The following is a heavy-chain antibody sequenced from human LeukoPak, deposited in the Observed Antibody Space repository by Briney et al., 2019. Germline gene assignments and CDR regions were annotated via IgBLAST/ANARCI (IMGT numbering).Heavy chain of an antibody. Sequence: GGSLRLSCAASGFTVSSNEMSWVRQAPGKGLEWVSSISGGSTYYADSRKGRFTISRDNSKNTLYLQMNSLRAEDTAVYYCAKTVWFGELWIDYWGQGTLVTVSS. J-gene: IGHJ4*02. V-gene: IGHV3-38-3*01. CDR2: ISGGST. CDR3: AKTVWFGELWIDY. D-gene: IGHD3-10*01. CDR1: GFTVSSNE.